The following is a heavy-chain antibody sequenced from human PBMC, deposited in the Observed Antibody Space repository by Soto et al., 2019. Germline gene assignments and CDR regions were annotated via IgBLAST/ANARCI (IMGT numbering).Heavy chain of an antibody. J-gene: IGHJ2*01. CDR1: GFSFSNYW. V-gene: IGHV3-7*01. CDR3: VRAGIDL. Sequence: EVQLVESGGGLVQPRGSLRLSCAASGFSFSNYWMTWVRQTPGKGLEWVANINPDGSEKYYVDTVKGRFTISRENVKNTLYVQTTSLTAEDTAMYYCVRAGIDLWGRGTLVTSSS. CDR2: INPDGSEK.